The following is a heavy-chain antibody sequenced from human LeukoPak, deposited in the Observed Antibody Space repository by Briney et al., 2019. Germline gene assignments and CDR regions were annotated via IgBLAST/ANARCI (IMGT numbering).Heavy chain of an antibody. CDR1: GGSFSGYY. D-gene: IGHD1-1*01. CDR2: INHSGST. J-gene: IGHJ4*02. Sequence: PSETLSLTCAVYGGSFSGYYWSWIRQPPGKGLEWIGEINHSGSTNYNPSLKSRVTISVDTSKNQFSLKLSSVTAADTAVYYCARGKTGTDFDYWGQGTLVTVSS. CDR3: ARGKTGTDFDY. V-gene: IGHV4-34*01.